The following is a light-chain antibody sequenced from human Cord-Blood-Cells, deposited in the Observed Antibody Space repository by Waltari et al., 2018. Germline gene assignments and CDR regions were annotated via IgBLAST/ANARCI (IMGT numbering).Light chain of an antibody. J-gene: IGLJ2*01. V-gene: IGLV2-23*01. Sequence: QSALTPPAPVSASTGQFIHPRCTGTSTDHGGLNLVSWFQQAPGKAPKLLIYEGSKGPSGVSNRFSGSKSGNTAALTISGIQAEDEADYYCCSYAGSSTVVFGGGTKLTVL. CDR2: EGS. CDR3: CSYAGSSTVV. CDR1: STDHGGLNL.